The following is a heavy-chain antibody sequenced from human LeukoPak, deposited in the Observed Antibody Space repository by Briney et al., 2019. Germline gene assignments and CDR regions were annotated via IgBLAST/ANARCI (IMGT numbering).Heavy chain of an antibody. Sequence: GGSLRLSCSSSGFTFSSYAMHWVRQPPGKGLEYVSAISSNGGSTYYADSVKGRFTISRDNSKNTLYLQMSSLRAEDTAVYYCVKVGKYYGSGSYKYYYGMDVWGKGTTVTVSS. D-gene: IGHD3-10*01. J-gene: IGHJ6*04. CDR1: GFTFSSYA. CDR2: ISSNGGST. CDR3: VKVGKYYGSGSYKYYYGMDV. V-gene: IGHV3-64D*06.